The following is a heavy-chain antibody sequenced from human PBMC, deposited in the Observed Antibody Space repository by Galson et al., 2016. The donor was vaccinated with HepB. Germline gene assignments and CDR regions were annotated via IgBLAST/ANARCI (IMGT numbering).Heavy chain of an antibody. V-gene: IGHV3-30*18. J-gene: IGHJ6*02. CDR3: WKVQHSGIGGTAGTAVKGRVTISRDNSKNTLYLQINSLIAEDTAVYYCAKDRSYGYFGSGGMDV. CDR1: GFTFSSYG. Sequence: SLRLSCAASGFTFSSYGMHWVRQAPGKGQEWVAVISYDGRNKYYADYVKGRFTTSRDNSKNPLYLQKHRLEAEDTAVHFCWKVQHSGIGGTAGTAVKGRVTISRDNSKNTLYLQINSLIAEDTAVYYCAKDRSYGYFGSGGMDVWGQGTTVTVSS. D-gene: IGHD6-19*01. CDR2: ISYDGRNK.